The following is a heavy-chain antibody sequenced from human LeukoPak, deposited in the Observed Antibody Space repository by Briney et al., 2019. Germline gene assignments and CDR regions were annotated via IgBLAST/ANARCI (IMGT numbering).Heavy chain of an antibody. CDR1: GFTFNNYA. Sequence: HPGGSLRLSCAASGFTFNNYAMSWVRQAPGKGLEWVSAISGSGGSTYYADSVKGRFTISRDNAKNSLYLQMNSLRAEDTAVYYCARSGYYGSGSYYNGYYFDYWGQGTLVTVSS. V-gene: IGHV3-23*01. CDR2: ISGSGGST. CDR3: ARSGYYGSGSYYNGYYFDY. J-gene: IGHJ4*02. D-gene: IGHD3-10*01.